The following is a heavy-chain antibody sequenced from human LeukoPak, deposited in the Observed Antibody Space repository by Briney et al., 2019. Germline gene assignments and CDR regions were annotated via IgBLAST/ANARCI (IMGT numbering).Heavy chain of an antibody. D-gene: IGHD6-25*01. CDR2: IVVGSGNT. CDR1: GVTFTSSA. Sequence: TSVKVSCKASGVTFTSSAMQWVRQARGQRLECIGWIVVGSGNTNYAQKFQERVTITRDMSTSTAYMELSSLRSEDTAVYYCAADGPSGYYYMDVWGKGTTVTVSS. J-gene: IGHJ6*03. V-gene: IGHV1-58*02. CDR3: AADGPSGYYYMDV.